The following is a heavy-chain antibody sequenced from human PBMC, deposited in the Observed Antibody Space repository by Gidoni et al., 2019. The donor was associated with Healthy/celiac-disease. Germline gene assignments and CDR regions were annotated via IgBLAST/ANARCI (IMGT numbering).Heavy chain of an antibody. Sequence: EVQLVESGGGLVKPGGSLRLSCAASGFTFSTAWMSWVRQAPGKGLEWVGRIKSKTDGGTTDYAAPVKGRFTISRDDSKNTLYLQMNSLKTEDTAVYYCTTELRVTMVRGPTDYWGQGTLVTVSS. CDR1: GFTFSTAW. V-gene: IGHV3-15*01. D-gene: IGHD3-10*01. CDR2: IKSKTDGGTT. CDR3: TTELRVTMVRGPTDY. J-gene: IGHJ4*02.